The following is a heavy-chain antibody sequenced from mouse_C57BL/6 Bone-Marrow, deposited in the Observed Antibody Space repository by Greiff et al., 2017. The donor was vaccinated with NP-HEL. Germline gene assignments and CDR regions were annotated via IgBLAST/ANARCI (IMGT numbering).Heavy chain of an antibody. CDR2: IYPRSGNT. CDR3: ARGDYYGSSYGWYFDV. Sequence: VQGVESGAELARPGASVKLSCKASGYTFTSYGISWVKQRTGQGLEWIGEIYPRSGNTYYNERFKGKATLTADKSSSPACMELRSLTSADSAVYFCARGDYYGSSYGWYFDVWGTGTTVTVSS. D-gene: IGHD1-1*01. J-gene: IGHJ1*03. V-gene: IGHV1-81*01. CDR1: GYTFTSYG.